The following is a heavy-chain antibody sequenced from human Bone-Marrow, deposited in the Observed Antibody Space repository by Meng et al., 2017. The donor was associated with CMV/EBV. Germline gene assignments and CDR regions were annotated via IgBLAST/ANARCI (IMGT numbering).Heavy chain of an antibody. Sequence: ASVKVSCKASGYTFTSYGISWVRQAPGQGLEWMGWISAYNGNTNYAQKLQGRVTMTTDTSTSTAYMELRSLRSDDTAVYYCAGATWSIVGATTSDYWGQGTLVTVSS. CDR1: GYTFTSYG. V-gene: IGHV1-18*01. J-gene: IGHJ4*02. CDR2: ISAYNGNT. D-gene: IGHD1-26*01. CDR3: AGATWSIVGATTSDY.